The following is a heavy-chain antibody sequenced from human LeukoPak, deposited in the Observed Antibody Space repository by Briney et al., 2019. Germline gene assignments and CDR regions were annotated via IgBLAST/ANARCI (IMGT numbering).Heavy chain of an antibody. J-gene: IGHJ4*02. Sequence: PPETLSLTSTLSGTSINTYSWSWIRPTPGKGLEWIGYVYASGAYNSGINTYNPSHESRVTITVETSKNQFALRLTSLTAADTAVYYCARGDQEFDYWGQGTRVTVSS. CDR2: VYASGAYNSGIN. CDR1: GTSINTYS. CDR3: ARGDQEFDY. V-gene: IGHV4-59*13.